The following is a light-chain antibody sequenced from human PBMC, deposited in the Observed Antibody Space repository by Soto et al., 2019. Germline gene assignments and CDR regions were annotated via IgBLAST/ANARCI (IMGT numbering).Light chain of an antibody. CDR3: QQYNRAPLT. CDR1: LGIIDY. V-gene: IGKV1-27*01. J-gene: IGKJ4*01. CDR2: AAS. Sequence: DIEMTQSPSSLSASVGDRVTITCRASLGIIDYLAWYQQKPGKVPKLLIYAASTLQTGVPSRFSGGGSRTDFNLTISNLQPEDVATYYCQQYNRAPLTFGGGTKVEIK.